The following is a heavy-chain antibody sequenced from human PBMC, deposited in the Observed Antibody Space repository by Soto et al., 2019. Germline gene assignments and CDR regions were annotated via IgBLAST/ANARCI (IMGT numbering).Heavy chain of an antibody. CDR3: ARCDRAYYYYGMDV. Sequence: PSETLSLTCTVSGGSISSGGYYWSWIRQHPGKGLEWIGYIYYSGSTYYNPSLKSRVTISVDTSKNQFSLKLSSVTAADTAVYYCARCDRAYYYYGMDVWGQGTTVTVSS. CDR2: IYYSGST. J-gene: IGHJ6*02. V-gene: IGHV4-31*03. CDR1: GGSISSGGYY.